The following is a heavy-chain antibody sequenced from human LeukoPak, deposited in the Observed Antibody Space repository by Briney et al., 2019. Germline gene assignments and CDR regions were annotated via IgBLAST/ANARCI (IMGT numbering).Heavy chain of an antibody. CDR1: GGSIGSYY. V-gene: IGHV4-59*08. Sequence: SETLSLTCTVSGGSIGSYYWSWIRQPPGKGLEWIGYIYYSGSTNYNPSLKSRVTISVDTSKNQFSLKLSSVTAADTAVYYCARHPPVYSSSSSYYYYGMDVWGQGTTVTVSS. J-gene: IGHJ6*02. D-gene: IGHD6-13*01. CDR2: IYYSGST. CDR3: ARHPPVYSSSSSYYYYGMDV.